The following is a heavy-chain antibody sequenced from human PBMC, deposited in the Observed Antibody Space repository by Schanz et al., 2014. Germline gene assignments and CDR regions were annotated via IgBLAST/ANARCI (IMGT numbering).Heavy chain of an antibody. J-gene: IGHJ3*02. CDR3: AKGRFGELSAFDI. Sequence: EVQLLESGGGLVQPGGSLRLSCLASGFAFSSYGMNWLRQAPGKGLEWVSAISGGGGTTYYTDSEKGRFTISRDNFKGALYLQMSSLRAEDTAGYYCAKGRFGELSAFDIWGQGTMVTVSS. D-gene: IGHD3-10*01. CDR2: ISGGGGTT. V-gene: IGHV3-23*01. CDR1: GFAFSSYG.